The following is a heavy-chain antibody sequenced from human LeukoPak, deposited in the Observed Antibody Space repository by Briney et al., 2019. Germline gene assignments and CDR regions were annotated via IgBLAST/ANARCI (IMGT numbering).Heavy chain of an antibody. V-gene: IGHV3-23*01. CDR1: GFTFGDYA. CDR2: ISGSGGST. D-gene: IGHD2-21*02. CDR3: AKVGLQPVLYCGGDCYPPYLDY. J-gene: IGHJ4*02. Sequence: AGGSLRLSCTASGFTFGDYAMSWVRQAPGKGLEWVSAISGSGGSTYYADSVKGRFTISRDNSKNTLYLQMNSLRAEDTAVYYCAKVGLQPVLYCGGDCYPPYLDYWGQGTLVTVSS.